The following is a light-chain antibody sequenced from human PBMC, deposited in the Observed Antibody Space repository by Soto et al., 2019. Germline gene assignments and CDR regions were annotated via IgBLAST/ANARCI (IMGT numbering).Light chain of an antibody. V-gene: IGKV1-16*01. CDR1: QAITNS. Sequence: DIQVTQSPSSLSASVGDRVTITCRASQAITNSLAWFHQRPGKAPESLIYAASSLQTGVPSRFSGSGSETEFTLTISSLQPEDLGTYYCLQYYSYPHTFAGGTKVEIK. CDR3: LQYYSYPHT. J-gene: IGKJ4*01. CDR2: AAS.